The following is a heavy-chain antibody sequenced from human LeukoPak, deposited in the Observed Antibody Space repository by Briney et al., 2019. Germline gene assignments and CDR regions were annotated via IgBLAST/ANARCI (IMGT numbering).Heavy chain of an antibody. CDR1: GFTFRSYS. D-gene: IGHD5-12*01. CDR3: AKGLKWLRFDY. J-gene: IGHJ4*02. V-gene: IGHV3-23*01. CDR2: ISGSGGST. Sequence: GGSLRLSCAASGFTFRSYSMNWVRQAPGKGLEWVSAISGSGGSTYYADSVKGRFTISRDNSKNTLYLQMNSLRAEDTAVYYCAKGLKWLRFDYWGQGTLVTVSS.